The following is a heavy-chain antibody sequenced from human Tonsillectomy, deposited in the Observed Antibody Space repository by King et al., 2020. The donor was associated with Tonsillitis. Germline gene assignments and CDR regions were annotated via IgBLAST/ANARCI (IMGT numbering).Heavy chain of an antibody. CDR1: GFTFSAYG. V-gene: IGHV3-30*02. D-gene: IGHD3-22*01. CDR3: AKDLEVFAYYYVTHGYYSPNSLDY. CDR2: IQFDGTNK. J-gene: IGHJ4*02. Sequence: VQLVESGGGVVQPGGSLRLSCAASGFTFSAYGMHWVRQAPGKGLEWVAFIQFDGTNKYYADSVKGRFTISRDNSKNTLFLQMDSLSAEDTAAYYCAKDLEVFAYYYVTHGYYSPNSLDYWGPGTLVTVSS.